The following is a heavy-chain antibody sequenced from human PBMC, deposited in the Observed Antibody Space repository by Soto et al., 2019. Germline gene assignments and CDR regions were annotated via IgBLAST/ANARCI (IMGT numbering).Heavy chain of an antibody. V-gene: IGHV3-15*01. CDR1: GFTFSNAW. CDR3: TLRFSFSHLDG. CDR2: IKSKTNGWTT. Sequence: EVQLVESGGGLVKPGGSLKLSCAASGFTFSNAWMSWVRQAPGKGLEWVGRIKSKTNGWTTEYAAPVKGRFTISRDDSKNTLYLQINSLKTVDKAVDYCTLRFSFSHLDGWGKGAPVTVSS. J-gene: IGHJ6*04.